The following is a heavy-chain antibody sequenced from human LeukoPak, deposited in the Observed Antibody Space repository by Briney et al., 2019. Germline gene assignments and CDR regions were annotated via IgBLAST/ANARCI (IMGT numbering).Heavy chain of an antibody. D-gene: IGHD3-3*01. Sequence: SQTLSLTCAISGDSVSSNSAAWNWIRQSPSRGLEWLGRTYYRSKWYNDYAVSVKSRITINPDTSKNQFSLQLNSVTAADTAVYYCARDFRGGYDFWNGYYTPYYFDYWDQGTLVTVSP. V-gene: IGHV6-1*01. CDR1: GDSVSSNSAA. CDR2: TYYRSKWYN. CDR3: ARDFRGGYDFWNGYYTPYYFDY. J-gene: IGHJ4*02.